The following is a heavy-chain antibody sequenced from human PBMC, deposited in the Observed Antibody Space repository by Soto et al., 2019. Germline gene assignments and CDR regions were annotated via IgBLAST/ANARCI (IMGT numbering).Heavy chain of an antibody. CDR2: IYYSGST. V-gene: IGHV4-31*03. J-gene: IGHJ4*02. D-gene: IGHD5-18*01. Sequence: PSETLSLTCTVSGGSISSGGYYWSWIRQHPGKGLEWIGYIYYSGSTYYNPSLKSRVTISVDTSKNQFSLKLSSVTVADTAVYYCARVPIHLWSFDYWGQGTLATVSA. CDR1: GGSISSGGYY. CDR3: ARVPIHLWSFDY.